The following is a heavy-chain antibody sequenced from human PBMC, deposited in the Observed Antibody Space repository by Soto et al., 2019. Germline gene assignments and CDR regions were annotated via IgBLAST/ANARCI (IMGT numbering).Heavy chain of an antibody. CDR3: ARAFGGYKNYSYDAVDV. D-gene: IGHD2-15*01. CDR2: IYHSWHT. CDR1: GGTISVVGNY. J-gene: IGHJ6*02. Sequence: QVQLEESGPGLVKPSETLSLTCTVSGGTISVVGNYWTWIREHPGKGLEWIGNIYHSWHTHYNPSLKSRLTISRVTSKNQFSLMLNSVTAADTAVDYCARAFGGYKNYSYDAVDVWGQVPAVNVSS. V-gene: IGHV4-31*03.